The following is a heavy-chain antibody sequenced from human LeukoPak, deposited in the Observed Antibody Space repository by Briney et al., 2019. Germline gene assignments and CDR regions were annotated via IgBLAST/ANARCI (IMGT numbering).Heavy chain of an antibody. Sequence: PGGSLRLSCAASGLTFSSYSMNWVRQAPGKGLEWVSSISSSSSYIYYADSVKGRFTISRDNAKNSLYLQMNSLRSDDTAVYYCARDPKWFGELSSDYWGQGTLVTVSS. CDR3: ARDPKWFGELSSDY. J-gene: IGHJ4*02. V-gene: IGHV3-21*04. D-gene: IGHD3-10*01. CDR1: GLTFSSYS. CDR2: ISSSSSYI.